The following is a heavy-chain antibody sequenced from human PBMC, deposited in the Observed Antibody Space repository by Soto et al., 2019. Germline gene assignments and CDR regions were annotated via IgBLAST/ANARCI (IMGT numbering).Heavy chain of an antibody. V-gene: IGHV1-2*02. Sequence: GASVKVSCKGSGYTFTGYYIHWVRQAPGQGLEWMGWIYPNRGDTNYAQKFQGRVTMTRDTSIGTAYMELSSLRSDDTAVYYCARATTITYYDFWSGYLAPEFDYWGQGTLVTVSS. D-gene: IGHD3-3*01. CDR2: IYPNRGDT. CDR3: ARATTITYYDFWSGYLAPEFDY. J-gene: IGHJ4*02. CDR1: GYTFTGYY.